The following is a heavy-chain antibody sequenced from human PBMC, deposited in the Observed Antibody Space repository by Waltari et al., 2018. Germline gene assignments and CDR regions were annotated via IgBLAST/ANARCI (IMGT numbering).Heavy chain of an antibody. Sequence: QLQLQESGPGLVKPSETLSLTCTVSGASIRSSSYYWGWLRPPPGKGLEWIGSIYYSGSTYYNPSLKSRVTISVDTSKNQFSLKLSSVTAADTAVYYCARTSSYGDYPRFDYWGQGTLVTVSS. J-gene: IGHJ4*02. V-gene: IGHV4-39*07. CDR1: GASIRSSSYY. CDR2: IYYSGST. D-gene: IGHD4-17*01. CDR3: ARTSSYGDYPRFDY.